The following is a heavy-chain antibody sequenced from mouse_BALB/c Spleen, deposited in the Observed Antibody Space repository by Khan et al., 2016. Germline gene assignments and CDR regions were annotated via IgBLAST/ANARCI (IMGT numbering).Heavy chain of an antibody. CDR2: INPGSGGT. V-gene: IGHV1-54*01. CDR3: ARSGRKDY. J-gene: IGHJ4*01. Sequence: QVQLQQSGAELVRPGTSVKVSCKASGYAFTNFLIEWIKERPGQGLEWIGVINPGSGGTKYNENFKGKVVLTADKSSSTAYVQLSSLTSDDSAIYFCARSGRKDYWGQGTSVTVSS. CDR1: GYAFTNFL.